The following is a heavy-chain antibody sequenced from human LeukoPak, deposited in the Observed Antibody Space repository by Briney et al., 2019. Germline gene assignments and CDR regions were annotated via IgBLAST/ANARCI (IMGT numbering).Heavy chain of an antibody. V-gene: IGHV4-59*08. CDR2: IYYSGST. CDR3: ARLAGGIAVAHY. J-gene: IGHJ4*02. Sequence: SETLSLTCTVSGGSISSYYWSWIRQPPGKGLEWIGYIYYSGSTYYNPSLKSRVTISVDTSKNQFSLKLSSVTAADTAVYYCARLAGGIAVAHYWGQGTLVTVSS. D-gene: IGHD6-19*01. CDR1: GGSISSYY.